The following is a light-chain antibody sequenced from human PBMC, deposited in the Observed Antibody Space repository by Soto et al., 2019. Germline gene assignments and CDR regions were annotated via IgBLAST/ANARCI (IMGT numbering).Light chain of an antibody. J-gene: IGKJ1*01. CDR3: QQYYSYPT. Sequence: IQMTHSQSSLSASIRDTVTTTFRASQGISNYLAWYQQKPGKAPKLLIYAASTLQSGVPSRFSGSGSGTDFTLTISCLQSEDFATYYCQQYYSYPTFGQGTKVDIK. CDR2: AAS. V-gene: IGKV1-8*01. CDR1: QGISNY.